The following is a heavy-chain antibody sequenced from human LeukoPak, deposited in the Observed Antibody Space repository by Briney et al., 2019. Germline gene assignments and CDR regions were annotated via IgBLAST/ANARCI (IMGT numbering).Heavy chain of an antibody. V-gene: IGHV3-74*01. Sequence: GGSLRLSCAASGFTFSSYWMHWVRQVPGKGLVWVSRINSDGSSTSYADSVKGRFTISRDNAKNTLYVQMNSLRAEDTAMYYCSTGSGHAFDIWGRGTMVTVS. CDR2: INSDGSST. CDR1: GFTFSSYW. D-gene: IGHD3-10*01. J-gene: IGHJ3*02. CDR3: STGSGHAFDI.